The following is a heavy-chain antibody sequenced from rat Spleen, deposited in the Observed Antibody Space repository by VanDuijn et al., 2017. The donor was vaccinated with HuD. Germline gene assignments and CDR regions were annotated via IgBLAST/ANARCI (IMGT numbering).Heavy chain of an antibody. V-gene: IGHV3-1*01. CDR3: ARLDRGPFDY. CDR2: ISYSGST. D-gene: IGHD4-3*01. CDR1: GYSITSNY. Sequence: EVQLQESGPGLVKPSQSLSLTCSVTGYSITSNYWGWIRKFPGNKMEWIGHISYSGSTSYNPSLKSRISITRDTSKNQFFLQLNSVTTEDTATYYCARLDRGPFDYWGQGVMVTVSS. J-gene: IGHJ2*01.